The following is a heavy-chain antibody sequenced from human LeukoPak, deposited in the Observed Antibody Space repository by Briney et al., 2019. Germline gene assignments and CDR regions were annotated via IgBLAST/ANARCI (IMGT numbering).Heavy chain of an antibody. Sequence: SVKVSCKASGGTFSSYAISWVRQAPGQGLEWMGGIIPIFGTANYAQKFQGRVTITADESTSTAYMELSSLRSEDTAVYYCAREAGDYTAMVHDAFDIWGQGTMVTVSS. CDR1: GGTFSSYA. CDR2: IIPIFGTA. D-gene: IGHD5-18*01. V-gene: IGHV1-69*13. J-gene: IGHJ3*02. CDR3: AREAGDYTAMVHDAFDI.